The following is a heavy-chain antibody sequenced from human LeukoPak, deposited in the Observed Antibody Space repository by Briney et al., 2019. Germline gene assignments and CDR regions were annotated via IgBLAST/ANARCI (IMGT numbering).Heavy chain of an antibody. D-gene: IGHD3-22*01. Sequence: GESLKTSSKGSGYSFCNYWIAWVRRKPGKGLEWMGIIYPDDSETRYSPSFQGQVTISADKSISTAYLQWSSLKASDTAMYYCARQYPGGYYDSRGYGDYWGQGTLVSVSS. CDR2: IYPDDSET. CDR3: ARQYPGGYYDSRGYGDY. CDR1: GYSFCNYW. J-gene: IGHJ4*02. V-gene: IGHV5-51*01.